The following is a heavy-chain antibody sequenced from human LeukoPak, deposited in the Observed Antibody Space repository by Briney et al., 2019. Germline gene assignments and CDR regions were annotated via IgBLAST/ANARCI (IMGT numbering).Heavy chain of an antibody. V-gene: IGHV3-30-3*01. J-gene: IGHJ5*02. Sequence: GGSLRLSCAASGFTFSTYAVHWVRQAPGKGLEWVAVISYDGSNKYYADSVKGRFTISRDNSKNTLYLQMNSLRAEDTAVYYCAKVGLRFLEWWNQFDPWGQGTLVTVSS. CDR3: AKVGLRFLEWWNQFDP. D-gene: IGHD3-3*01. CDR2: ISYDGSNK. CDR1: GFTFSTYA.